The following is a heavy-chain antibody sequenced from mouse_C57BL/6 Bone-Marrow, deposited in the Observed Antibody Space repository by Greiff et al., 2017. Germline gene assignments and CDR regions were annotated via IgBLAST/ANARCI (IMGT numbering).Heavy chain of an antibody. D-gene: IGHD4-1*02. Sequence: QVQLQQPGAELVKPGASVKLSCKASGYTFTSYWMHWVKQRPGQGLEWIGMIHPNSGSTNYNEKFKSKATLTVDKSSSTAYMQLSSRPSEDSAVYYCAINWDNAMDYWGQGTSVTVSS. CDR3: AINWDNAMDY. V-gene: IGHV1-64*01. J-gene: IGHJ4*01. CDR2: IHPNSGST. CDR1: GYTFTSYW.